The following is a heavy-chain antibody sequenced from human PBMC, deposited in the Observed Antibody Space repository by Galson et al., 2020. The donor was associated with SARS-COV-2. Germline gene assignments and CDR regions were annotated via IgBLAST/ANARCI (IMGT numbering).Heavy chain of an antibody. V-gene: IGHV2-70*11. CDR2: IDWDDDK. J-gene: IGHJ2*01. CDR1: GFPLSTSGMC. Sequence: SGPTLVQPTQTLTLPCTFSGFPLSTSGMCVSWIRQPPGKALEWLARIDWDDDKYYSTSLKTRLTISKDTSKNQVVLTMTNMDPVDTATYYCARIPPECGGDWFDLWGRGTLVTVSS. D-gene: IGHD2-21*02. CDR3: ARIPPECGGDWFDL.